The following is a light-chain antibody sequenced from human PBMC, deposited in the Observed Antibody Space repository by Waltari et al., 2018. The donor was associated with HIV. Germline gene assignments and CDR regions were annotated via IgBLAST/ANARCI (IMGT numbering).Light chain of an antibody. V-gene: IGKV3-20*01. CDR1: QSVTSIY. CDR2: GTS. J-gene: IGKJ2*01. Sequence: EIVLTQSPGTLSLSPGERATLSCRASQSVTSIYLAWFQQKPGQAPRLRIYGTSNRATGIPDRFSGSGSGTDFTLTISRLEPEDFAVYYCQQYGTSPPYTFGQGTKLEI. CDR3: QQYGTSPPYT.